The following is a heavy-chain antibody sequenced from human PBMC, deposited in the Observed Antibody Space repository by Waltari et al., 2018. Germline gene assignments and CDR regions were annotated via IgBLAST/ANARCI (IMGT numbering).Heavy chain of an antibody. CDR2: IYYSGST. D-gene: IGHD2-2*01. J-gene: IGHJ4*02. V-gene: IGHV4-39*07. CDR1: GGSISSSSYY. CDR3: ARPSYATTAIDY. Sequence: QLQLQESGPGLVKPSETLSLTCTVSGGSISSSSYYWGWIRQPPGKGLEWIGSIYYSGSTYYTPSLKSRVTISVDTSKNQFSLKLSSVTAADTAVYYCARPSYATTAIDYWGQGTLVTVSS.